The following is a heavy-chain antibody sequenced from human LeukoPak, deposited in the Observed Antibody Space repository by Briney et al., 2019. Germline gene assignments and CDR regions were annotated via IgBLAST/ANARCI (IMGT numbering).Heavy chain of an antibody. CDR2: ISSSGSTI. D-gene: IGHD6-19*01. Sequence: GGSLRLSCAASGFTFSDYYMNWIRQAPGKGLEWVSYISSSGSTIYYADSVKGRFTISRDNSKNTLYLQMNSLRAEDTAVYYCARDRIAVAGTIRYFDYWGQGTLVTVSS. CDR3: ARDRIAVAGTIRYFDY. V-gene: IGHV3-11*04. CDR1: GFTFSDYY. J-gene: IGHJ4*02.